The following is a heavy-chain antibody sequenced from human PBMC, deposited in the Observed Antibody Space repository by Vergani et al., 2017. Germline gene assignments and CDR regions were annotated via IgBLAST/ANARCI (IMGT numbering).Heavy chain of an antibody. CDR3: AGSVTGYYYYGMDV. D-gene: IGHD7-27*01. CDR2: IYYSGST. V-gene: IGHV4-59*01. Sequence: QVQLQESGPGLVKPSETLSLTCTVSGGSISSYYWSWIRQPPGKGLEWIGYIYYSGSTNYNPSLKSRVTISGDTSKNQFPLKLSSVTAADTAVYYCAGSVTGYYYYGMDVWGQGTTVTVSS. CDR1: GGSISSYY. J-gene: IGHJ6*02.